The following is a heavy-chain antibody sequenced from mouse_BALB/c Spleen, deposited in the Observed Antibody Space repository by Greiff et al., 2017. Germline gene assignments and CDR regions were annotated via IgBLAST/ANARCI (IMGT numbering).Heavy chain of an antibody. CDR1: GDSITSGY. CDR2: ISYSGST. J-gene: IGHJ4*01. CDR3: AYYYGSSSYAMDY. D-gene: IGHD1-1*01. Sequence: VQLKESGPSLVKPSQTLSLTCSVTGDSITSGYWNWIRKFPGNKLEYMGYISYSGSTYYNPSLKSRISITRDTSKNQYYLQLNSVTTEDTATYYCAYYYGSSSYAMDYWGQGTSVTVSS. V-gene: IGHV3-8*02.